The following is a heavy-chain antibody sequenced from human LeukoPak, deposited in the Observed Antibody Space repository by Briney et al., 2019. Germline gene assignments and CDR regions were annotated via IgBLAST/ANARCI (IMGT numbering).Heavy chain of an antibody. CDR2: IYSGGST. J-gene: IGHJ4*02. D-gene: IGHD3-22*01. CDR3: AKVLRITMIVDYFDY. V-gene: IGHV3-53*01. Sequence: GGSLRLSCAASGFTVSSNYMSWVRQAPGKGLEWVSVIYSGGSTYYADSVKGRFTISRDNSKNTLYLQMNSLRAEDTAVYYCAKVLRITMIVDYFDYWGQGTLVTVSS. CDR1: GFTVSSNY.